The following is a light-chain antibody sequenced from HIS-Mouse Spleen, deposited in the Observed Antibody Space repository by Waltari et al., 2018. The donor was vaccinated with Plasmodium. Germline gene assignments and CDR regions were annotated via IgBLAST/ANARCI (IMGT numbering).Light chain of an antibody. V-gene: IGLV2-11*01. CDR3: CSYAGSYTFV. Sequence: QSALTQPRSVSGSPGQSLTISCTGTSRNVGGYNYLSWYQQHPGQAPKLMIYEVSKRPSGVPDRFAGSKSGNTASLTISGLQAEDEADYYCCSYAGSYTFVFGGGTKLTVL. CDR2: EVS. J-gene: IGLJ2*01. CDR1: SRNVGGYNY.